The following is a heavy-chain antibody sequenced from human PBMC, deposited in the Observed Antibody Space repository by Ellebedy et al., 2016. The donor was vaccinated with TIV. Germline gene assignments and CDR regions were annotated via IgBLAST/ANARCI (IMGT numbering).Heavy chain of an antibody. J-gene: IGHJ3*02. Sequence: GGSLRLSCTASGFTFGDYGMSWFRQAPGKGLEWVGFIRSKVNGGTTEYAASVKGRFSISRDDSESIAYLQMNSLRAEDTAVYYCAKGIAHGGTFYTASQIWGQGTMVTVSS. CDR2: IRSKVNGGTT. CDR1: GFTFGDYG. V-gene: IGHV3-49*03. CDR3: AKGIAHGGTFYTASQI. D-gene: IGHD1-26*01.